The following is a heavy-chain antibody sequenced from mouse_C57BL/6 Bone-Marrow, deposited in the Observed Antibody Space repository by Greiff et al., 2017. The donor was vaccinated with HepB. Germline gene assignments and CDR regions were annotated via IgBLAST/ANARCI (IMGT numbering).Heavy chain of an antibody. CDR2: ISSGGSYT. D-gene: IGHD4-1*01. CDR1: GFTFSSYG. J-gene: IGHJ4*01. V-gene: IGHV5-6*01. Sequence: EVNVVESGGDLVKPGGSLKLSCAASGFTFSSYGMSWVRQTPDKRLEWVATISSGGSYTYYPDSVKGRFTISRDNAKNTLYLQMSSLKSEDTAMYYCASALTGYYYAMDYWGQGTSVTVSS. CDR3: ASALTGYYYAMDY.